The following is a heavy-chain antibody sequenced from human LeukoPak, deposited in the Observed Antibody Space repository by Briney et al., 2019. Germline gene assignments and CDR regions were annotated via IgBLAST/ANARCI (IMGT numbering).Heavy chain of an antibody. CDR2: IYSGGST. CDR3: ARDNPSGYFDY. CDR1: GFTVSSNY. D-gene: IGHD2-15*01. J-gene: IGHJ4*02. Sequence: PGGSLRLSCAASGFTVSSNYMSWVRQAPGKGLEWVSVIYSGGSTYYADSVKGRFTISRHNSKNTLYLQMNSLRAEDAAVYYCARDNPSGYFDYWGQGALVTVSS. V-gene: IGHV3-53*04.